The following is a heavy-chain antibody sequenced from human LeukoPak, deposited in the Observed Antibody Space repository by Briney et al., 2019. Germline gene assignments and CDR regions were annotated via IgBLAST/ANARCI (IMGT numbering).Heavy chain of an antibody. D-gene: IGHD1-26*01. CDR2: IYHSGST. J-gene: IGHJ4*02. CDR3: ARASIVGATPWLY. V-gene: IGHV4-30-2*01. CDR1: GGSISSGGYY. Sequence: SETLSLTCTVSGGSISSGGYYWSWIRQPPGKGLEWIGYIYHSGSTYYNPSLKSRVTISVDRSKNQFSLKLSSVTAADTAVYYCARASIVGATPWLYWGQGTLVTVSS.